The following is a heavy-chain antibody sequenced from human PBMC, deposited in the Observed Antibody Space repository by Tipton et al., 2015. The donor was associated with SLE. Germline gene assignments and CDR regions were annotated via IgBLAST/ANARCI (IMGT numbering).Heavy chain of an antibody. CDR3: ARDPFLYYYYMDV. CDR1: GFTFSDYT. V-gene: IGHV3-21*03. J-gene: IGHJ6*03. Sequence: GSLRLSCAASGFTFSDYTMNWIRQAPGKGLEWVSSISNSRKYIFYADSVRARFTISRDNAKNSLYLQMNNLRAEDTAVYYCARDPFLYYYYMDVWGKGTTVTVSS. D-gene: IGHD3-3*01. CDR2: ISNSRKYI.